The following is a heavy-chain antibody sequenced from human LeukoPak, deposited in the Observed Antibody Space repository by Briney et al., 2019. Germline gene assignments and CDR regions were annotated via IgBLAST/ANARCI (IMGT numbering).Heavy chain of an antibody. CDR1: GFSFISYG. CDR2: ISDDGRNK. J-gene: IGHJ4*02. CDR3: AKRPSDYGDYVTYFDY. V-gene: IGHV3-30*18. Sequence: GGSLRLSCAASGFSFISYGMHRVRQAPGKGLEWVGVISDDGRNKKYADSVKGRFTISRDNSKDTLYLQMNSLRDEDTAVYYCAKRPSDYGDYVTYFDYWGQGTLVTVSS. D-gene: IGHD4-17*01.